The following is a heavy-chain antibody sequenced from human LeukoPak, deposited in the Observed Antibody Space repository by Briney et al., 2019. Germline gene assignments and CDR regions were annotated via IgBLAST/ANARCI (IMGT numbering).Heavy chain of an antibody. CDR1: GFALSNYW. CDR3: AKDSQLVPYYYYMDV. CDR2: INQDGREK. Sequence: PGGSLRLSCAASGFALSNYWMSWVRRAPGKGLEWVANINQDGREKYFVDSVKGRFAISRDNSKNMLYLQMNSLRAEDTAVYYCAKDSQLVPYYYYMDVWGKGTTVTVSS. D-gene: IGHD6-13*01. V-gene: IGHV3-7*01. J-gene: IGHJ6*03.